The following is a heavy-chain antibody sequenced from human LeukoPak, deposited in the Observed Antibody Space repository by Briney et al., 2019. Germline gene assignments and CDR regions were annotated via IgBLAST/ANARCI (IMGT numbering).Heavy chain of an antibody. D-gene: IGHD5-24*01. J-gene: IGHJ4*02. V-gene: IGHV3-23*01. CDR3: AKDREMATMNLNYSFDY. CDR1: GFTFSNYA. Sequence: PGASLRLSCAASGFTFSNYAMSWVRQAPGQGLEWVSAITGSGGNTYYADSVKGRFTISRDNSKNTLYLQMNSLRAEDTSVYYCAKDREMATMNLNYSFDYWGQGTLVIVSS. CDR2: ITGSGGNT.